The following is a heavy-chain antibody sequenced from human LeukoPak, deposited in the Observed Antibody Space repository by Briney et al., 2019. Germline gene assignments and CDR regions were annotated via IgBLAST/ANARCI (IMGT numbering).Heavy chain of an antibody. V-gene: IGHV4-34*01. CDR1: GGSFSGYY. J-gene: IGHJ2*01. CDR3: ARWLRGYSGYDYWYFDL. D-gene: IGHD5-12*01. Sequence: SETLSLTCAVYGGSFSGYYWSWIRQPPGKGLEWLGEINHGGSTNYNPSLKSRVTISVDTSKSQFSLKLSSVTAADTAVYYCARWLRGYSGYDYWYFDLWGRGTLVTVSS. CDR2: INHGGST.